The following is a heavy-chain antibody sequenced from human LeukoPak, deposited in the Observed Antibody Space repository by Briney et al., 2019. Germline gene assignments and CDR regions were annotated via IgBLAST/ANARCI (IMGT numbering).Heavy chain of an antibody. D-gene: IGHD2-21*01. CDR1: GVSISNDY. V-gene: IGHV4-59*08. CDR3: ARREASANYFDY. J-gene: IGHJ4*02. Sequence: TSETLSLTCTVSGVSISNDYWNWIRQPPGKGLEWIGDVHHSGGTNCNLSLKSRVTISVDSSKKQISLKLNSVTAADTAVYFCARREASANYFDYWGQGTLVTVSS. CDR2: VHHSGGT.